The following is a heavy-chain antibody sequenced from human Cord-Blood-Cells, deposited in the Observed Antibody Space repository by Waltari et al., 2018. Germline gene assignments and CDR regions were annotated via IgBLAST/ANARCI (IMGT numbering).Heavy chain of an antibody. CDR3: ARDVVGELGSWFDP. J-gene: IGHJ5*02. CDR2: INPNSGGT. V-gene: IGHV1-2*04. Sequence: QVQLVQSGAEVKTPGDSVKVSCKASGYTFTGYYLQWVRPAPGQGLEWMGWINPNSGGTNYAQKFQGWVTMTRDTSISTAYMELSRLRSDDTAVYYCARDVVGELGSWFDPWGQGTLVTVSS. D-gene: IGHD7-27*01. CDR1: GYTFTGYY.